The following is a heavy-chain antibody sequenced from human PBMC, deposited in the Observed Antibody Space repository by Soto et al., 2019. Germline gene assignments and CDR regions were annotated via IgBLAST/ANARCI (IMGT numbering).Heavy chain of an antibody. CDR3: GSVRPSGYVLS. Sequence: SETLSLTCTVSGGSLSSYYWTWIRQSPGKGLEWIGYVYFSGNTNYNPSLKSRVTISIDTSNNQFSLRLASVTETDTSFYYCGSVRPSGYVLSWGPGTLVTV. D-gene: IGHD6-25*01. J-gene: IGHJ5*02. V-gene: IGHV4-59*08. CDR2: VYFSGNT. CDR1: GGSLSSYY.